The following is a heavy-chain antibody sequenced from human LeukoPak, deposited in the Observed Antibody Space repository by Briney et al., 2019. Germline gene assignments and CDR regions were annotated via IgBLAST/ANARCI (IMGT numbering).Heavy chain of an antibody. CDR2: IRYDGSNK. J-gene: IGHJ5*02. CDR1: GFTFSSYG. CDR3: AKGLSGWSPFDP. Sequence: GGSLRLSCAASGFTFSSYGMHWVRQAPGKGLEWVAFIRYDGSNKYYADSVKGRFTISRDNSKNTLYLQMNSLGAEDTAVYYCAKGLSGWSPFDPWGQGTLVTVSS. V-gene: IGHV3-30*02. D-gene: IGHD6-19*01.